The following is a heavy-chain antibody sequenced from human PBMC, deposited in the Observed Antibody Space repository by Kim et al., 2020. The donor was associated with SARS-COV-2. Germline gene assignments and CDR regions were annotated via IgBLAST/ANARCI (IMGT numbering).Heavy chain of an antibody. CDR2: ISSKASARTT. Sequence: GGSLRLSCTASGFTFGDYAMNWVRQAPGKGLEWVGFISSKASARTTEYAVTVRGSITIARAESKRYLQMQILSAENTDAYVYYSIRVVFPMSVYFDLWGR. CDR3: IRVVFPMSVYFDL. J-gene: IGHJ2*01. CDR1: GFTFGDYA. V-gene: IGHV3-49*04.